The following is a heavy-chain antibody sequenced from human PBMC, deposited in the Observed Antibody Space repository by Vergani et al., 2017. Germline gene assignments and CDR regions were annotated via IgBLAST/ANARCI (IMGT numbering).Heavy chain of an antibody. CDR1: GGSISSGGYY. V-gene: IGHV4-31*03. Sequence: QVQLQESGPGLVKPSQTLSLTCTVSGGSISSGGYYWSWIRQHPGKGLEWIGYIYYSGSTNYNPSLKSRVTISVDTSKNQFSLKLSSVTAADTAVYYCARMYYDILTGYPVFDYWGQGTLVTVSS. CDR3: ARMYYDILTGYPVFDY. CDR2: IYYSGST. D-gene: IGHD3-9*01. J-gene: IGHJ4*02.